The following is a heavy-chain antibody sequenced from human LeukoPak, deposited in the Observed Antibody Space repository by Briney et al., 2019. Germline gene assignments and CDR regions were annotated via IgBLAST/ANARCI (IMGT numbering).Heavy chain of an antibody. D-gene: IGHD6-19*01. CDR1: GGYLSGYY. V-gene: IGHV4-4*07. J-gene: IGHJ6*03. Sequence: AETLPLTCSVYGGYLSGYYWRWIRQPAGKELEWIGRIYISGCESTNYHPPLKNRLTISVDTSKNKFSLKLSSVTAADTAVYYCARDKRVAVAGTYIYYYYMDVWGNGTTVTIPS. CDR2: IYISGCEST. CDR3: ARDKRVAVAGTYIYYYYMDV.